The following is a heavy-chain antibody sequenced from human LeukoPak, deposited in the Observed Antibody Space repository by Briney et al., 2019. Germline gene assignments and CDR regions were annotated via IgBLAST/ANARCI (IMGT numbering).Heavy chain of an antibody. CDR3: LYSSLRERGFDY. V-gene: IGHV1-18*01. Sequence: GASVKVSCKASGYTFTSYGISWVRQAPGQGLEWMGWISAYNGNTNYAQKLQGRVTMTTDTPTSTAYMELRSLRSDDTAVYYCLYSSLRERGFDYWGQGTLVTVSS. CDR2: ISAYNGNT. D-gene: IGHD6-6*01. J-gene: IGHJ4*02. CDR1: GYTFTSYG.